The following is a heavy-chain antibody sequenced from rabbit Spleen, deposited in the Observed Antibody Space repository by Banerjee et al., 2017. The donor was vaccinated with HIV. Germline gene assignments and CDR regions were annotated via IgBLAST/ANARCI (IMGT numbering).Heavy chain of an antibody. J-gene: IGHJ6*01. CDR1: GVSFSNHNF. CDR2: IDTGSSGFT. D-gene: IGHD1-1*01. CDR3: ARDTSSSFSSYGMDL. V-gene: IGHV1S40*01. Sequence: LLEYGGDLVQPGASLTLTCTASGVSFSNHNFMCWVRQAPGKGLEWIACIDTGSSGFTYFATWAKGRFTCSKTSSTTVTLQMTRLTAADTATYFCARDTSSSFSSYGMDLWGPGTLVTVS.